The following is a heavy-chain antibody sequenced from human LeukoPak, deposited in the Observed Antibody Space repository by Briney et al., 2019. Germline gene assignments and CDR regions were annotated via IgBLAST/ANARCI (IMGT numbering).Heavy chain of an antibody. V-gene: IGHV4-4*07. D-gene: IGHD6-13*01. CDR1: GGSISSYY. CDR2: IYTSGST. Sequence: PSETLSLTCTVSGGSISSYYWSWIRQPAGKGLEWIGRIYTSGSTNYNPSLTSRVTMSVDTSKNQSPLKRTSVTVADTPVYYGARDRRGFKAAAGTVDLENSFDYGGQGPLATFPS. CDR3: ARDRRGFKAAAGTVDLENSFDY. J-gene: IGHJ4*02.